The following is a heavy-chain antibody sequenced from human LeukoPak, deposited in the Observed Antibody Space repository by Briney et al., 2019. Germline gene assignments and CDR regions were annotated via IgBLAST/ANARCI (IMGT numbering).Heavy chain of an antibody. CDR1: GFTFSSYA. J-gene: IGHJ4*02. D-gene: IGHD6-6*01. CDR2: ISGSGGST. V-gene: IGHV3-23*01. Sequence: GGSLRLSCAASGFTFSSYAMSWVRQAPGKGLEWVSAISGSGGSTYYADSVKGRFTISRDNSKNTLYLQMNSLRAEDTAVYYCAKVLPMEWSMAARLGTYYFDYWGQGTLVTVSS. CDR3: AKVLPMEWSMAARLGTYYFDY.